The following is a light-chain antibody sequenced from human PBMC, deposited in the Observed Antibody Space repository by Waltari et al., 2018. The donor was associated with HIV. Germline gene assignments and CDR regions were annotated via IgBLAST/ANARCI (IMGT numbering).Light chain of an antibody. Sequence: SYELTQAPSVSVSPGQTAKITSSGDALSNHYVYWYQQKPGQAPLMMIFKDSERPSEIPARFSASSSGSTSILTISGVQAEDEADYYCQSGHNSDSIFGGGTKLTVL. V-gene: IGLV3-25*03. CDR1: ALSNHY. CDR2: KDS. CDR3: QSGHNSDSI. J-gene: IGLJ2*01.